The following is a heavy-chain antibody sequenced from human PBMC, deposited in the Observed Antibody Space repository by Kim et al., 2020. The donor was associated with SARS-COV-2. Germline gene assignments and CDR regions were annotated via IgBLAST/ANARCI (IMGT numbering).Heavy chain of an antibody. CDR2: ITNNVGKT. V-gene: IGHV3-64D*09. CDR3: AKGERGALDI. J-gene: IGHJ3*02. Sequence: VGSLRLSCSASRFTFSNYGMHWVRQAPGKGLEYVSLITNNVGKTYYSDSVKGRFTISRDNSKNMLYLQMTSLRVEDTAVYYCAKGERGALDIWGKGTMVTVSS. CDR1: RFTFSNYG.